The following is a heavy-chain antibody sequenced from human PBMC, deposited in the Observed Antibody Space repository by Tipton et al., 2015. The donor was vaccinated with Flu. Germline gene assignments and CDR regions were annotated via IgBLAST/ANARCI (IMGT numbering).Heavy chain of an antibody. CDR1: GGSFSGHY. Sequence: TLSLTCAVYGGSFSGHYWSWIRQPPGKGLEWIGEINHSGSTNYNPSLKSRVTISVDTSKNQFSLKLSSVTAADTAVYYCARGGQLGRVYYYYSGMDVWGQGTTVTVSS. CDR2: INHSGST. CDR3: ARGGQLGRVYYYYSGMDV. V-gene: IGHV4-34*01. J-gene: IGHJ6*02. D-gene: IGHD6-6*01.